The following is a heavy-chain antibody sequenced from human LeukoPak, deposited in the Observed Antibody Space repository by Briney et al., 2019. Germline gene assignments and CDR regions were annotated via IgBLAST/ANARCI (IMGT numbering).Heavy chain of an antibody. V-gene: IGHV4-59*01. CDR2: ISNIGI. D-gene: IGHD3-9*01. CDR3: ARGNYDILSDYSLYSPRGGFDH. CDR1: GVSITLYY. J-gene: IGHJ4*02. Sequence: SETLSLTCTVSGVSITLYYWTWIRQSPKKGLEWSGEISNIGINYNPSRSSRLTISTDTSKNHFSLRLTSVSAADTAVYYCARGNYDILSDYSLYSPRGGFDHWGQGILVTVSS.